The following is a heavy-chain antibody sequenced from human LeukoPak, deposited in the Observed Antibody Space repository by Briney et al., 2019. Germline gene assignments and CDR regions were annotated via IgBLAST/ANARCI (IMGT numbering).Heavy chain of an antibody. J-gene: IGHJ4*02. V-gene: IGHV1-2*02. D-gene: IGHD3-3*01. CDR3: ARDTDHVPYYDFWSGYPY. Sequence: GASVKVSCKASGYTFTGYYMHWVRQAPGQGLEWMGWINPNSGGTNYAQKFQGRVTMTRDTSISTAYMELSRLRSDDTAVYYCARDTDHVPYYDFWSGYPYWGQGTLVTVSS. CDR1: GYTFTGYY. CDR2: INPNSGGT.